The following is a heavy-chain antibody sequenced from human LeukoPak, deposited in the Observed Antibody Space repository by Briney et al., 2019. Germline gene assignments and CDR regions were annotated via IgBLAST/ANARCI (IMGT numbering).Heavy chain of an antibody. D-gene: IGHD5-12*01. CDR1: GGSFSGYY. CDR3: AKEVDSGYVLSF. Sequence: PSETLSLTCAVYGGSFSGYYWSWVRQAPGKGLEWVSAISGSGGSTYYADSVKGRFTISRDNSKNTLYLQMNSLRAEDTAVYYCAKEVDSGYVLSFWGQGTLVTVSS. CDR2: ISGSGGST. V-gene: IGHV3-23*01. J-gene: IGHJ4*02.